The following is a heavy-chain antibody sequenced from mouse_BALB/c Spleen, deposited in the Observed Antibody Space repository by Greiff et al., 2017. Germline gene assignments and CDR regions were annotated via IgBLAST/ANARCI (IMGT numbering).Heavy chain of an antibody. CDR3: ARLGYDGSWFAY. J-gene: IGHJ3*01. D-gene: IGHD2-14*01. CDR1: GDSITSGY. CDR2: ISYSGST. V-gene: IGHV3-8*02. Sequence: EVKLMESGPSLVKPSQTLSLTCSVTGDSITSGYWNWIRKFPGNKLEYMGYISYSGSTYYNPSLKSRISITRDTSKNQYYLQLNSVTTEDTATYYCARLGYDGSWFAYWGQGTLVTVSA.